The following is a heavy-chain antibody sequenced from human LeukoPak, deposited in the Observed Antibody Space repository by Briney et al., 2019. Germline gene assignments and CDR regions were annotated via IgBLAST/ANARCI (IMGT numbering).Heavy chain of an antibody. J-gene: IGHJ3*02. CDR2: ISSSSGYI. D-gene: IGHD3-10*01. V-gene: IGHV3-21*01. Sequence: GGSLRLSCAASGFTFNSYSMNWVRQTPGKGLEWASSISSSSGYINYADSVKGRFTVSRDNAKNSLYLQMNSLRAEDTAVYYCARDQLWFGDTAFDIWGQGTMVTVSS. CDR3: ARDQLWFGDTAFDI. CDR1: GFTFNSYS.